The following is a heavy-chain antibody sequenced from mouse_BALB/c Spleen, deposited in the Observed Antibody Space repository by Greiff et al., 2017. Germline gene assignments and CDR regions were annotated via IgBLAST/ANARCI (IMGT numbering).Heavy chain of an antibody. D-gene: IGHD2-3*01. CDR1: GYTFTSYW. CDR2: INPSNGRT. V-gene: IGHV1S81*02. J-gene: IGHJ4*01. CDR3: ARKIYDGYYDYAMDY. Sequence: QVQLQQPGAELVKPGASVKLSCKASGYTFTSYWMHWVKQRPGQGLEWIGEINPSNGRTNYNEKFKSKATLTVDKSSSTAYMQLSSLTSEDSAVYYCARKIYDGYYDYAMDYWGQGTSVTVSS.